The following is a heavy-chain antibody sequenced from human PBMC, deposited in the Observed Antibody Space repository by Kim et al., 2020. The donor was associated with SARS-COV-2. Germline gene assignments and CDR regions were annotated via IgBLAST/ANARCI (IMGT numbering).Heavy chain of an antibody. CDR3: ERDLEYSSSWAYYYYGMDV. Sequence: GGSLRLSCAASGFTFSSYSMNWVRQAPGKGLEWVSSISSSSSYIYYADSVKGRFTISRDNAKNSLYLQMNSLRAEDTAVYYCERDLEYSSSWAYYYYGMDVWGQGTTVPVSS. CDR1: GFTFSSYS. J-gene: IGHJ6*01. CDR2: ISSSSSYI. V-gene: IGHV3-21*01. D-gene: IGHD6-13*01.